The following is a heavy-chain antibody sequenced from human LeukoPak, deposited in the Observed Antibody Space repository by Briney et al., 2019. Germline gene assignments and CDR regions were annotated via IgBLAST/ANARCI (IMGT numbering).Heavy chain of an antibody. V-gene: IGHV4-59*01. J-gene: IGHJ3*02. CDR3: AREGCSGGSCYFSPNDAFDI. D-gene: IGHD2-15*01. CDR2: IYYSGST. Sequence: PGGSLRLSCLASGFTFSNYAMSWVRQPPGKGLEWIGYIYYSGSTNYNPSLKSRVTISVDTSKNQFSLKLSSVTAADTAVYYCAREGCSGGSCYFSPNDAFDIWGQGTMVTVSS. CDR1: GFTFSNYA.